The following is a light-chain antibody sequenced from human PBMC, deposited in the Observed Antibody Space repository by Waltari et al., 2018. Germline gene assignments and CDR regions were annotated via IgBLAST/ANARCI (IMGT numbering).Light chain of an antibody. J-gene: IGLJ1*01. Sequence: SYELTQPPSVSVSPGQTASITCSGDTLGDKYACWYQQKPGQSPVLVIYQDNKRPSGIPVVLSGSNSGNTATLTISGTQAMDEADYYCQVWDSSTEYVFGTGTKVTVL. CDR1: TLGDKY. CDR3: QVWDSSTEYV. V-gene: IGLV3-1*01. CDR2: QDN.